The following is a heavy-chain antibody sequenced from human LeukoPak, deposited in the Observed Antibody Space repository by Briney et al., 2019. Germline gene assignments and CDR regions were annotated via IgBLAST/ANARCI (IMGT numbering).Heavy chain of an antibody. V-gene: IGHV3-23*01. D-gene: IGHD5-24*01. CDR3: VTLREYCRDGNCYFDY. J-gene: IGHJ4*02. CDR1: GFTLSSSG. Sequence: GGSLRLSCAASGFTLSSSGSSWVRQAQGKGLELVSAISTCSHNTYYADSAKGRFTISRDNSKNALYLQMNSLRAEDTAVYYYVTLREYCRDGNCYFDYWGQGTLVTVSS. CDR2: ISTCSHNT.